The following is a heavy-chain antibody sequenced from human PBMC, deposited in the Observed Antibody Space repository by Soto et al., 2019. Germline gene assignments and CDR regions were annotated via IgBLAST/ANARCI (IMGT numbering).Heavy chain of an antibody. V-gene: IGHV1-2*04. J-gene: IGHJ4*02. Sequence: ASVKVSCKASGYTFTGYYMHWVRQAPRQGLEWMGWINPNSGGTNYAQKFQGWVTMTRDTSISTAYMELSRLRSDDTAVYYCARDSSGWYAGLDFDYWGEGTLVTVSS. CDR2: INPNSGGT. CDR1: GYTFTGYY. D-gene: IGHD6-19*01. CDR3: ARDSSGWYAGLDFDY.